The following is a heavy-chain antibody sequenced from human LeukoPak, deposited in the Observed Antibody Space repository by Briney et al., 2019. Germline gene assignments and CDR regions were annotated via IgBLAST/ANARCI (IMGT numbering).Heavy chain of an antibody. D-gene: IGHD1-26*01. Sequence: PSETLSLTCTVSGGSIGTYYWSWIRQPPGKGLELIGYMYDSGSTNYNPSLKSRVTISVDTSKNQFSLRLTSVTAADTAVYYCARHGGSSTFDFWGQGVLVTVSS. J-gene: IGHJ4*02. CDR2: MYDSGST. CDR3: ARHGGSSTFDF. V-gene: IGHV4-59*01. CDR1: GGSIGTYY.